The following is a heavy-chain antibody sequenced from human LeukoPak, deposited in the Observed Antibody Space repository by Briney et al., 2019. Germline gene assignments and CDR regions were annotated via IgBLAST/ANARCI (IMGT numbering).Heavy chain of an antibody. CDR2: IYYSGTT. Sequence: SETLSLTCTVSGASVNTGSYYWSWLRQPPGKGLEWIGNIYYSGTTNYNPSLKSRVTMSVDTSKNQFSLKLSSVTAADTAVYYCARQYSSSSHFDYWGQGTLVTVSS. J-gene: IGHJ4*02. D-gene: IGHD6-6*01. CDR3: ARQYSSSSHFDY. CDR1: GASVNTGSYY. V-gene: IGHV4-61*01.